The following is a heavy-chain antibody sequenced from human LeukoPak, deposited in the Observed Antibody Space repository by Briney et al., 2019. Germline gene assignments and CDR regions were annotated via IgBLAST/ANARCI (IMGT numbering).Heavy chain of an antibody. D-gene: IGHD3-10*01. J-gene: IGHJ4*02. CDR3: ARDRGPLDH. Sequence: PGGSLRLSCAASGFTFSSYSMNWVRQAPGKGLEWVSSISSGSSYIYHVDSVKGRFTISRDDAKNSLDLQMNSLRAEDTAVYYCARDRGPLDHWGQGTLVTVSS. CDR1: GFTFSSYS. V-gene: IGHV3-21*01. CDR2: ISSGSSYI.